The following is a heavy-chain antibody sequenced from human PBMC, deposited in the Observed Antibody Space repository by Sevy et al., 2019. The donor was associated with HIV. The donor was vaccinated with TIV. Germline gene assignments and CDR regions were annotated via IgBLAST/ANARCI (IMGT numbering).Heavy chain of an antibody. D-gene: IGHD3-3*01. CDR1: ESTFTAYY. V-gene: IGHV1-2*02. CDR2: INPNSDDT. CDR3: GGDRVIFGGGGGLDV. J-gene: IGHJ6*02. Sequence: ASVKVSCKASESTFTAYYIHWLRQAPGQGLEWMGWINPNSDDTNYAQKFQGRVSMAADTSISTAYMDLGRLRFDDTAVFYWGGDRVIFGGGGGLDVWGQGTTVTVSS.